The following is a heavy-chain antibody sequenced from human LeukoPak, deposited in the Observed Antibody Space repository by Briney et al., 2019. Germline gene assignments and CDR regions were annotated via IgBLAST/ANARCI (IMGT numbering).Heavy chain of an antibody. CDR1: GGSISDYY. CDR2: IYYSGST. V-gene: IGHV4-59*01. CDR3: ARGSGSGIPFDY. D-gene: IGHD3-10*01. J-gene: IGHJ4*02. Sequence: PSETLSLTCTVSGGSISDYYWSWVRQPPGKGLEWIGYIYYSGSTNYNPSLKSRVTLSVDTSKNHFSLKLSSVTAADTAVYYCARGSGSGIPFDYWGQGTLVTVSS.